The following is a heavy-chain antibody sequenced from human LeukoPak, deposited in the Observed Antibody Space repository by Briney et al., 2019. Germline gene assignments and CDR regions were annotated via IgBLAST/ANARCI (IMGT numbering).Heavy chain of an antibody. D-gene: IGHD1-26*01. Sequence: GGSLRLSCAASGFTFSSYAMSWVRQAPGKGLEWVSAISGSGGSTYYADSVKGRFTISRDNSKNTLYLQMNSLRAGDTAVYYCARAEYSGSYLMGLVYWGQGTLVTVSS. CDR1: GFTFSSYA. J-gene: IGHJ4*02. CDR2: ISGSGGST. V-gene: IGHV3-23*01. CDR3: ARAEYSGSYLMGLVY.